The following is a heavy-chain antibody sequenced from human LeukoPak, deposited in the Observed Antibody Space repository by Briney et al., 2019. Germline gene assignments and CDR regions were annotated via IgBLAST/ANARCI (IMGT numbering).Heavy chain of an antibody. CDR2: ILPSVGTA. D-gene: IGHD5-18*01. V-gene: IGHV1-46*01. Sequence: GASVKVSCKASGYTFTSYYMHWVRQAPGQGLEWMGGILPSVGTAHSSQKFQGRVTITADKSTSTAYMELSSLTSEDTAVYYCARGRLQLLLGADFFYYMDVWGKGTTVIISS. CDR3: ARGRLQLLLGADFFYYMDV. CDR1: GYTFTSYY. J-gene: IGHJ6*03.